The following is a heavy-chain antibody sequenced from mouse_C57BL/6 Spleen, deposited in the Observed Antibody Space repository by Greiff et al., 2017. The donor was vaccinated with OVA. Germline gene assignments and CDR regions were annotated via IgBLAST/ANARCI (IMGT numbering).Heavy chain of an antibody. D-gene: IGHD2-1*01. CDR2: IYPGDGDT. V-gene: IGHV1-82*01. CDR3: AKIYGNYVAMDY. J-gene: IGHJ4*01. Sequence: SGPELVKPGASVKISCKASGYAFSSSWMNWVKQRPGKGLEWIGRIYPGDGDTNYNGKFKGKATLTADKSSSTAYMQLSSLTSEDSAVYFCAKIYGNYVAMDYWGQGTSVTVSS. CDR1: GYAFSSSW.